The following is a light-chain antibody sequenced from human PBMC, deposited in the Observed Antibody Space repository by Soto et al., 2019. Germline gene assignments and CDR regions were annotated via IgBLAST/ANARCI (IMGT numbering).Light chain of an antibody. V-gene: IGKV3-11*01. CDR2: DAS. CDR3: QQRSNWPLT. Sequence: EIVLTQSPATLSLSPGERATLSCRASQSVSSYLAWYHQKPGQAPRLLIYDASNRATGIPARFSGSGSGTDFTRTISSLEPEDFAVYYCQQRSNWPLTFGGGTKVEIK. CDR1: QSVSSY. J-gene: IGKJ4*01.